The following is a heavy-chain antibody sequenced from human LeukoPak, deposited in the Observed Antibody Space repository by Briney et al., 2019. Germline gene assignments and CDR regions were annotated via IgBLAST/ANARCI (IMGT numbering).Heavy chain of an antibody. V-gene: IGHV4-34*01. CDR1: GGSFSGYY. Sequence: SETLSLTCAVYGGSFSGYYWSWIRQPPGKGLEWIGSIYYSGSTYYNPSLKSRVTISVDTSKNQFSLKLSSVTAADTAVYYCARHALYSSTFDYWGQGTLVTVSS. J-gene: IGHJ4*02. D-gene: IGHD6-13*01. CDR2: IYYSGST. CDR3: ARHALYSSTFDY.